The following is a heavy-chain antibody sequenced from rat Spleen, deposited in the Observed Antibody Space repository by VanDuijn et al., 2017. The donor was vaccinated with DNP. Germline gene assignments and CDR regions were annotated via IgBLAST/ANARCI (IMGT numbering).Heavy chain of an antibody. J-gene: IGHJ4*01. CDR3: AREDKGVDA. CDR2: INKDSSII. D-gene: IGHD2-2*01. CDR1: GFNFNDYW. V-gene: IGHV4-2*01. Sequence: EVKLVESGGGLVQPGRSLKLSCAASGFNFNDYWMGWVRQAPGKGLEWIGEINKDSSIIKYSPSLKDKFTISRDNVQNTLYLQMSKLGSEDTAIYYCAREDKGVDAWGQGVSVTVSS.